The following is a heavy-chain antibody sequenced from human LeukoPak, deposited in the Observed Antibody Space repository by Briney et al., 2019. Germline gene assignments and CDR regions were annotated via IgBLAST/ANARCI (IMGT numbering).Heavy chain of an antibody. V-gene: IGHV3-23*01. CDR3: AKDQGIAVTPGWLDP. CDR1: GFTFSSYA. J-gene: IGHJ5*02. D-gene: IGHD6-19*01. Sequence: GGSLRLSCAASGFTFSSYAMSWVRQAPGKGLEWVSAISGSGGTTSYADSVKGRFTISRDNSKNTLYLQMNSLRAEDTAVYYCAKDQGIAVTPGWLDPWGQGTLDTVSS. CDR2: ISGSGGTT.